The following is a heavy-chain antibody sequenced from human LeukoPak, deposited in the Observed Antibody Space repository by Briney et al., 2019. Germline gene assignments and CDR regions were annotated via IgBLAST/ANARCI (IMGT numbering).Heavy chain of an antibody. CDR2: IYYSGST. Sequence: PSETLSLTCTVSGGSISSYYWSWIRQPPGKGLEWIGYIYYSGSTNYNPSLKSRVTISVDTSKNQFSLKLSSVTAADTAVYYCASSGRLLYGSGYLNYWGQGTLVTVSS. J-gene: IGHJ4*02. CDR3: ASSGRLLYGSGYLNY. CDR1: GGSISSYY. V-gene: IGHV4-59*01. D-gene: IGHD3-10*01.